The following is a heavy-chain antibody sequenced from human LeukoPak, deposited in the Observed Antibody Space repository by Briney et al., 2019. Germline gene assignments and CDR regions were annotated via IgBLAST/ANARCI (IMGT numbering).Heavy chain of an antibody. CDR1: GYTFTSYG. CDR2: ITAYNGNT. J-gene: IGHJ4*02. CDR3: SRDYYDFWTGCSYTLEH. D-gene: IGHD3-3*01. Sequence: ASVKFSCKASGYTFTSYGISWVRQAPGQGLEWMGWITAYNGNTHYAQKLQGRVTMTTDTSASTAYPDLRSLRSDDAALYFCSRDYYDFWTGCSYTLEHWGQGTLVSVSS. V-gene: IGHV1-18*01.